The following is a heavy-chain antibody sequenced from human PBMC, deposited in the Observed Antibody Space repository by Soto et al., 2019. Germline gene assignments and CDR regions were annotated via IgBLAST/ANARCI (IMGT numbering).Heavy chain of an antibody. CDR3: AREPVLRFLEWSVDAFDF. Sequence: SETLSLTCTVSGGSISSGGYYWSWIRQHPGKGLEWIGYIYYSGSTYYNPSLKSRVTISVDTSKNQFSLKLSSVTAADTAVYYCAREPVLRFLEWSVDAFDFWGQGTMVTVSS. J-gene: IGHJ3*01. D-gene: IGHD3-3*01. CDR2: IYYSGST. V-gene: IGHV4-31*03. CDR1: GGSISSGGYY.